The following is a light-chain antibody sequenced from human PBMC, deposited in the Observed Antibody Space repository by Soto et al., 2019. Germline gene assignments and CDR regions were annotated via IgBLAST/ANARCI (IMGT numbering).Light chain of an antibody. V-gene: IGKV1-39*01. J-gene: IGKJ3*01. CDR1: QSISSY. Sequence: DIQMTQSPSSLSASVGDRVTITCRASQSISSYLNWYQQKQGKAPKLLIYAASSLQSGVPSRFSGSGSGTDFTLTISSLQPEDFATYYCQQSHSTPRTFGPGTKVDIK. CDR2: AAS. CDR3: QQSHSTPRT.